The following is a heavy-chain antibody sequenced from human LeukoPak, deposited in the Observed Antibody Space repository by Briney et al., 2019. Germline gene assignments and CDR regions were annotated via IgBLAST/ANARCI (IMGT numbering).Heavy chain of an antibody. CDR2: ISSSSSYI. J-gene: IGHJ4*02. CDR3: ARDLTGSRTFDY. CDR1: GFAFSSYS. V-gene: IGHV3-21*01. D-gene: IGHD1-26*01. Sequence: GRSLRLSCAASASGFAFSSYSMNWVRQAPGKGLEWVSSISSSSSYIYYADSLKGRFTISRDNAKNSLYLQMNSLRAEDTAVYYCARDLTGSRTFDYWGQGTLVTVSS.